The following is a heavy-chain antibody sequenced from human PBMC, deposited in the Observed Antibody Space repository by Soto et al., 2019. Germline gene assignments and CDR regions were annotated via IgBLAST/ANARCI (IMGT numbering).Heavy chain of an antibody. CDR2: IIPIFTTT. D-gene: IGHD6-13*01. V-gene: IGHV1-69*13. J-gene: IGHJ3*02. Sequence: ASVKVSCKASGGTFSNHAINWVRQAPGQGLEWMGRIIPIFTTTNYAQKFQGRVTITADESTITAYMELSSLKHDDTAVYYCAREVAADGTFREDVFDIWGQGTLVTV. CDR3: AREVAADGTFREDVFDI. CDR1: GGTFSNHA.